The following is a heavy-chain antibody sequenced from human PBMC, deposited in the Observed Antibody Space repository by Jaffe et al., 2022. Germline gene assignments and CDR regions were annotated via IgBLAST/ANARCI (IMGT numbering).Heavy chain of an antibody. CDR1: GYTFTGYY. Sequence: QVQLVQSGAEVKKPGASVKVSCKASGYTFTGYYMHWVRQAPGQGLEWMGRINPNSGGTNYAQKFQGRVTMTRDTSISTAYMELSRLRSDDTAVYYCATPPRSSSSSRVAFDIWGQGTMVTVSS. CDR3: ATPPRSSSSSRVAFDI. D-gene: IGHD6-6*01. CDR2: INPNSGGT. V-gene: IGHV1-2*06. J-gene: IGHJ3*02.